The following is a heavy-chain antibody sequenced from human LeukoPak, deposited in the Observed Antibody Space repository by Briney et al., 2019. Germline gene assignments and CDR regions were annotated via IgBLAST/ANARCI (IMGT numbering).Heavy chain of an antibody. CDR3: ARPHLYCSTTSCKGGFPDY. D-gene: IGHD2-2*01. V-gene: IGHV5-51*01. J-gene: IGHJ4*02. CDR2: IYPGDSDA. Sequence: GESLKISCKGSGYSFTIYWIGWVRQMPGKGLKWMGIIYPGDSDASYSPSFQGEVTISADKSMTTGYLQWRSLKAADTAVYSWARPHLYCSTTSCKGGFPDYWGQGTLVTVSS. CDR1: GYSFTIYW.